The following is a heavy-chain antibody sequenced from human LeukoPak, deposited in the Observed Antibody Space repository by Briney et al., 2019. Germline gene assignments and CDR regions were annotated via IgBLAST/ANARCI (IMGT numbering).Heavy chain of an antibody. J-gene: IGHJ5*02. CDR3: AVNHYCSSTSCYNWFDP. CDR2: INPNSGGT. V-gene: IGHV1-2*02. CDR1: GYTFTGYY. Sequence: ASVKVSCKASGYTFTGYYMHWVRQAPGQGLEWMGWINPNSGGTNYAQTFQGRVTMTRDTSISTAYMELSRLRSDDTAVYYCAVNHYCSSTSCYNWFDPWGQGTLVTVSS. D-gene: IGHD2-2*01.